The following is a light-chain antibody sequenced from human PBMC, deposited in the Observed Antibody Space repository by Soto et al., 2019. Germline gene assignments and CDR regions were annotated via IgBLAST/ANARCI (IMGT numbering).Light chain of an antibody. CDR1: QSVSSN. CDR2: GAS. V-gene: IGKV3-15*01. Sequence: EIVLTQSPATLSVSPGESATLSCRASQSVSSNLAWYQQKPGQAPRLLIYGASSRATVIPARFSGSGSATVFTLTIRGLQSEDFAFYDCQQYNDWPPPLTFGGGTKVDIK. J-gene: IGKJ4*01. CDR3: QQYNDWPPPLT.